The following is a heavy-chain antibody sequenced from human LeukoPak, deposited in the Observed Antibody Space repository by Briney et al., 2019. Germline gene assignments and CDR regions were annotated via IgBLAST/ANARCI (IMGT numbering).Heavy chain of an antibody. J-gene: IGHJ4*02. CDR2: ISSNGGST. CDR3: AKDKAAAGHYYFDY. Sequence: GGSLRLSCAASGFTFSSYAMHWVRQAPGKGLEYVSAISSNGGSTYYANSVKGRFTISRDNAKNSLYLQMNSLRAEDTALYYCAKDKAAAGHYYFDYWGQGTLVTVSS. CDR1: GFTFSSYA. V-gene: IGHV3-64*01. D-gene: IGHD6-13*01.